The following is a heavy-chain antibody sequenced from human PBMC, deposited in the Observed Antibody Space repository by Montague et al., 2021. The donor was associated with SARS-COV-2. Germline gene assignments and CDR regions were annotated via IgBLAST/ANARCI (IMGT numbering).Heavy chain of an antibody. D-gene: IGHD3-10*01. J-gene: IGHJ4*02. CDR2: INQSVST. V-gene: IGHV4-34*01. CDR3: ATYSSQSYYVGLDY. CDR1: GGSFSGFQ. Sequence: SETLSLTCALYGGSFSGFQCSWIRQSPGKGLEWIGEINQSVSTNYNVSLKSRLTMSLDTSKNQFSLKLKSVTAADTAVYYCATYSSQSYYVGLDYWGQGTLVTVTS.